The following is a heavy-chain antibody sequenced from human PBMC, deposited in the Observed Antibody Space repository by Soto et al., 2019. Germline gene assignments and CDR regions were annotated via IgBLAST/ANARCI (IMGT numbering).Heavy chain of an antibody. J-gene: IGHJ5*02. Sequence: PGGSLRLSCAASGFTFSSYEMNWVRQAPGKGLEWVSYISSSGSTIYYADSVKGRFTISRDNAKNSLYLQMNSLRAEDTAVYYCAILRYSSSWRGWFDPWGQGTLVTVSS. D-gene: IGHD6-6*01. V-gene: IGHV3-48*03. CDR2: ISSSGSTI. CDR1: GFTFSSYE. CDR3: AILRYSSSWRGWFDP.